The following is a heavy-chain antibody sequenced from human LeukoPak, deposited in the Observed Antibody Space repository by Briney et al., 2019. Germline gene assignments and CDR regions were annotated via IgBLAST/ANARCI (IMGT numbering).Heavy chain of an antibody. CDR1: GFAFSSYA. V-gene: IGHV3-23*01. Sequence: GGSLTLSCAASGFAFSSYAMSWVRQAPGKGLEWVSAISGSGENTNYADSVKGRFTMSRDNSRNMLYLQMNSLRDEDTAKYYCAKTVSGSYSYQGGDYWGQGTLVTVSS. CDR2: ISGSGENT. D-gene: IGHD3-16*02. J-gene: IGHJ4*02. CDR3: AKTVSGSYSYQGGDY.